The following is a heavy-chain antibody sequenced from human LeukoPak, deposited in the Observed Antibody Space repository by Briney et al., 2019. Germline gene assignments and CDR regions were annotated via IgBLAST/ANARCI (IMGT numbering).Heavy chain of an antibody. Sequence: GRSLRLSCAASGFTFSSYAMHWVRQAPGKGLEWVAVISYDGSNKYYADSVKGRFTISRDNSKNTLYLQMNSLRAEDTAVYYCARVPRSVGYDFDYWGQGTLVTVSS. D-gene: IGHD1-1*01. CDR1: GFTFSSYA. CDR2: ISYDGSNK. V-gene: IGHV3-30*04. CDR3: ARVPRSVGYDFDY. J-gene: IGHJ4*02.